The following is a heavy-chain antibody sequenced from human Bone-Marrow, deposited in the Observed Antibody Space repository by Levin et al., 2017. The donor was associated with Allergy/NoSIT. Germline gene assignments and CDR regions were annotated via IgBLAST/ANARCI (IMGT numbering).Heavy chain of an antibody. CDR2: IIPMFGKA. Sequence: KISCKGSGGTFNRYGISWVRQAPGQGLEWMGGIIPMFGKATYAQKFQGGVTITADASTSTSYMELSSLRSEDTAVYYCARTPAMMVEYYFDYWGQGTLVTVSA. D-gene: IGHD3-22*01. J-gene: IGHJ4*02. CDR3: ARTPAMMVEYYFDY. CDR1: GGTFNRYG. V-gene: IGHV1-69*01.